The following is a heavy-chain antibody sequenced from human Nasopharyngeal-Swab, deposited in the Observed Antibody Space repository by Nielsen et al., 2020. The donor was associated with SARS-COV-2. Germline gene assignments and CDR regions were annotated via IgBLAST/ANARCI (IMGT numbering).Heavy chain of an antibody. CDR1: GFTFSSYS. J-gene: IGHJ4*02. CDR2: ISGSGGST. V-gene: IGHV3-23*01. D-gene: IGHD4-17*01. CDR3: AKGQAVGDFDY. Sequence: GGSLRLSCAASGFTFSSYSMNWVRKAPGKGLEWVSAISGSGGSTYYADSVKGRFTISRDNSKNTLYLQMNSLRAEDTAVYYCAKGQAVGDFDYWGQGTLVTVSS.